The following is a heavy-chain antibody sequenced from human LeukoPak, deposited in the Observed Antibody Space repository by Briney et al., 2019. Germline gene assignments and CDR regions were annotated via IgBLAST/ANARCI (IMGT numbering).Heavy chain of an antibody. J-gene: IGHJ4*02. CDR2: IYYSGCT. V-gene: IGHV4-39*01. CDR1: GGSISSSSYY. Sequence: SETLSLTCTVSGGSISSSSYYWGWIRQPPGKGLEWIGSIYYSGCTYYNPSLKSRVTISVDTSKNQFSLKLSSVTAADTAVYYCARHPLLRYFDWLSYPDYWGQGTLVTVSS. D-gene: IGHD3-9*01. CDR3: ARHPLLRYFDWLSYPDY.